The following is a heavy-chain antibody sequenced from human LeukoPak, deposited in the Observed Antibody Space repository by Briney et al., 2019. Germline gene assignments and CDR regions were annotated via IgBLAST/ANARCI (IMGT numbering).Heavy chain of an antibody. Sequence: SETLSLTCTVSGGSISSSSYYWGWIRQPPGKGLEWIGSIYYSGSTYYNPSLKSRVTISVDTSKNQFSLKLSSVTAADTAVYYCARRGSYHDAFDIWGQGTMVTVSS. V-gene: IGHV4-39*01. CDR3: ARRGSYHDAFDI. CDR1: GGSISSSSYY. D-gene: IGHD1-26*01. CDR2: IYYSGST. J-gene: IGHJ3*02.